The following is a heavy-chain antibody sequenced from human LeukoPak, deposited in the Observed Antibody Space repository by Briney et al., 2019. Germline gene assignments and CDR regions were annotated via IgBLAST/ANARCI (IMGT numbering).Heavy chain of an antibody. J-gene: IGHJ4*02. CDR3: AKGRGYYDSSGLTLDY. CDR2: ISYDGSIK. CDR1: GFTFSSYG. D-gene: IGHD3-22*01. V-gene: IGHV3-30*18. Sequence: GGSLRLSCAASGFTFSSYGMHWVRQAPGKGLEWVAVISYDGSIKYYADSVKGRFTISRDNSKNTLYLQMNSLRAEDTAVYYCAKGRGYYDSSGLTLDYWGQGTLVTVSS.